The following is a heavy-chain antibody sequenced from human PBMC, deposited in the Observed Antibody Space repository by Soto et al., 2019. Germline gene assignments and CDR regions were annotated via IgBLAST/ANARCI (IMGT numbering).Heavy chain of an antibody. CDR2: IGVSAEFT. CDR1: GFTFSNYA. CDR3: VKDPHGGYDRYFDS. V-gene: IGHV3-23*01. D-gene: IGHD5-12*01. J-gene: IGHJ4*02. Sequence: GGSLRLSCAASGFTFSNYAMSWVRQAPGKGLEWVSVIGVSAEFTYYADSVKGRFTISRDNSKNTLYLQMNSLRAEDTALYYCVKDPHGGYDRYFDSWGQGTLVTVSS.